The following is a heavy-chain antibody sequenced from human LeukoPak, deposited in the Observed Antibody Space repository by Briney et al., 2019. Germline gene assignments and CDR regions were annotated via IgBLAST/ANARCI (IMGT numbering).Heavy chain of an antibody. CDR2: IFYSGST. D-gene: IGHD3-10*01. CDR3: ARGDNYDSGSYNYFDY. V-gene: IGHV4-39*07. J-gene: IGHJ4*02. Sequence: DPSETLSLTCTVSGGSISTSNYYWGWIRQPPGKGLEWIGNIFYSGSTYYSPSLKSRVTISLDTSRNQFSLKLTSVTAADTAVYYCARGDNYDSGSYNYFDYWGQGTLVTVSS. CDR1: GGSISTSNYY.